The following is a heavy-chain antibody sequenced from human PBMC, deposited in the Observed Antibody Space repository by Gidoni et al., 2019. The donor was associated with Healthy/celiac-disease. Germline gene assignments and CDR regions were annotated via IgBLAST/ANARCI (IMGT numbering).Heavy chain of an antibody. Sequence: QVQLQESGPGLVKPSETLSLTCTVSGGSISSYYWSWIRQPPGKGLEWIGYIYYSGSTNYNPSLKSRVTISVDTSKNQFSLKLSSVTAADTAVYYCARAYYGSGSYYTDEYYFDYWGQGTLVTVSS. CDR3: ARAYYGSGSYYTDEYYFDY. V-gene: IGHV4-59*01. CDR2: IYYSGST. J-gene: IGHJ4*02. CDR1: GGSISSYY. D-gene: IGHD3-10*01.